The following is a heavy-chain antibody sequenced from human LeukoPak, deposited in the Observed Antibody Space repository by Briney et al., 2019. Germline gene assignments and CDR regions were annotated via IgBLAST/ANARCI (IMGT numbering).Heavy chain of an antibody. D-gene: IGHD4-11*01. V-gene: IGHV3-23*01. CDR3: ARGLDYGNYVGCDY. CDR2: VSGGGLDT. CDR1: GFTSSSYA. Sequence: GGSLRLSCAASGFTSSSYAMSWVRQAPGKGLEWVTSVSGGGLDTYYADSVKGRFTISRDHSKNTLYLEMNSLRVEDTAEYYCARGLDYGNYVGCDYWGQGTKVTVSS. J-gene: IGHJ4*02.